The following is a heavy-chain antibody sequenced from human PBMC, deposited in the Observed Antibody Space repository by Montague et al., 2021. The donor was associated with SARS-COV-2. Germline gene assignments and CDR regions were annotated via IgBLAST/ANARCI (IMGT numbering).Heavy chain of an antibody. D-gene: IGHD6-19*01. CDR1: GGSISSGDYY. CDR3: ARGGSYSSGWYGVDYYYGMDV. CDR2: IYYSGST. J-gene: IGHJ6*02. Sequence: TLSLTCTVSGGSISSGDYYWSWIRQHPGKGLEWIGYIYYSGSTYYXPSLKSRVTISVDTSENQFSLKLSSVTAADTAVYYCARGGSYSSGWYGVDYYYGMDVWGQGTTVTVSS. V-gene: IGHV4-31*03.